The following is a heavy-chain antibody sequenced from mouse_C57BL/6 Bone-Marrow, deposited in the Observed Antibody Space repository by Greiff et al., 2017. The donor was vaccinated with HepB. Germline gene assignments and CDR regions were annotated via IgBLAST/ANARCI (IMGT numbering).Heavy chain of an antibody. J-gene: IGHJ2*01. CDR3: ASLLLRY. D-gene: IGHD1-1*01. CDR1: GYTFTSYW. CDR2: IDPSDSYT. V-gene: IGHV1-50*01. Sequence: VKLQQPGAELVKPGASVKLSCKASGYTFTSYWMQWVKQRPGQGLEWIGEIDPSDSYTNYNQKFKGKATLTVDTSSSTAYMQLSSLTSEDSAVYYCASLLLRYWGQGTTLTVSS.